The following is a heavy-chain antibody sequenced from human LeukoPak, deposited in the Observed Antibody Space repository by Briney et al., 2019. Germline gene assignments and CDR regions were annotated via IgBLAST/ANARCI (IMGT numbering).Heavy chain of an antibody. J-gene: IGHJ5*02. D-gene: IGHD3-10*01. CDR3: ARDRQKYYGSGSYSKGWFDP. CDR1: GGSISSYY. Sequence: SETLSLTXTVSGGSISSYYWSWIRQPAGKGLEWIGRIYTSGSTNYNPSLKSRVTMSVDTSKNQFSLKLSSVTAADTAVYYCARDRQKYYGSGSYSKGWFDPWGQGTLVTVSS. V-gene: IGHV4-4*07. CDR2: IYTSGST.